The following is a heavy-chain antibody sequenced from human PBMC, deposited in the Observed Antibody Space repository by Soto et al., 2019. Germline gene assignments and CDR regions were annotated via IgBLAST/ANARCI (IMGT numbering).Heavy chain of an antibody. V-gene: IGHV1-8*01. CDR2: MNPNSGNT. CDR3: ARGVYYGSGSLNWFDP. J-gene: IGHJ5*02. D-gene: IGHD3-10*01. Sequence: ASVKVSCKASGYTFTSYYINWVRQATGQGLEWMGWMNPNSGNTGYAQKFQGRVTMTRNTSISTAYMELSSLRSEDTAVYYCARGVYYGSGSLNWFDPWGQGTLVTSPQ. CDR1: GYTFTSYY.